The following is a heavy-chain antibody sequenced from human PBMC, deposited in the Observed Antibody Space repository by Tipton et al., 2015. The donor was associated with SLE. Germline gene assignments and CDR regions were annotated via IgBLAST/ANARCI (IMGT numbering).Heavy chain of an antibody. V-gene: IGHV3-30*02. CDR1: GFTFDDYA. Sequence: SLRLSCAASGFTFDDYAMHWVRQAPGKGLEWVAFIRYDGSNKYYADSVKGRFTISRDNSKNTLYLQMNSLRAEDTAVYYCAKVGIAAAGTEAFDIWGQGTMVTVSS. CDR2: IRYDGSNK. CDR3: AKVGIAAAGTEAFDI. D-gene: IGHD6-13*01. J-gene: IGHJ3*02.